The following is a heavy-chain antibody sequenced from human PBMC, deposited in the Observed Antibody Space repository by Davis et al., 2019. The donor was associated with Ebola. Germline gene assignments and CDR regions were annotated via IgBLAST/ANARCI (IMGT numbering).Heavy chain of an antibody. J-gene: IGHJ6*02. CDR1: GGTFSSYA. CDR2: IIPIFGTA. CDR3: AREQGVATLNYYYGMDV. Sequence: SVKVSCKASGGTFSSYAISWVRQAPGQGLEWMGGIIPIFGTANYAQKFQGRVTITADESTSTAYMELSRLRSDDTAVYYCAREQGVATLNYYYGMDVWGQGTTVTVSS. V-gene: IGHV1-69*13. D-gene: IGHD5-12*01.